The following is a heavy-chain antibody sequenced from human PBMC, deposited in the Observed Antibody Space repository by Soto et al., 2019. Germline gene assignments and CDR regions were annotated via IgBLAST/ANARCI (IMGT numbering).Heavy chain of an antibody. J-gene: IGHJ6*03. Sequence: PSETLTLTCTVSGGSIGSYYWSWIRQPPGKGLEWIGYIYYSGSTNYNPSLKSRVTISVDTSKNQFSLKLSSVTASDTAVYYRARHKGDYYYFYMDVWGKGTTVTVSS. V-gene: IGHV4-59*08. CDR3: ARHKGDYYYFYMDV. D-gene: IGHD1-26*01. CDR1: GGSIGSYY. CDR2: IYYSGST.